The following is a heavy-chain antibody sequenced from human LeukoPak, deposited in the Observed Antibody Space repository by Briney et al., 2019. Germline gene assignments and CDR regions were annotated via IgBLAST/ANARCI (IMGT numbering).Heavy chain of an antibody. CDR2: ISSSGST. D-gene: IGHD3-10*01. V-gene: IGHV4-4*07. Sequence: PSATLSLTCTVSGGSIINHYWSWIRLPAGKGLEWIGRISSSGSTNYNPSLQSRVTVSVDTSKNQISLRLSSLTAADTAIYYCARSMVRGDHRGQFDYWGQGTLVTVCS. J-gene: IGHJ4*02. CDR1: GGSIINHY. CDR3: ARSMVRGDHRGQFDY.